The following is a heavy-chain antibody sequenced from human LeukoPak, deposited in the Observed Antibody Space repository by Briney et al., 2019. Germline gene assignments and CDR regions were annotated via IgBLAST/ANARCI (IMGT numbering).Heavy chain of an antibody. Sequence: SQTLSLTCTVSGGSISSGGYYWSWIRQHPGKGLEWMGCIYYSGSTYYNPSLKSRVTISVDTSKNQFSLKLSSVTAADTAVYYCAREWQGSGSYRGGLKFDPWGQGTLVTVSS. J-gene: IGHJ5*02. CDR1: GGSISSGGYY. D-gene: IGHD3-10*01. CDR3: AREWQGSGSYRGGLKFDP. CDR2: IYYSGST. V-gene: IGHV4-31*03.